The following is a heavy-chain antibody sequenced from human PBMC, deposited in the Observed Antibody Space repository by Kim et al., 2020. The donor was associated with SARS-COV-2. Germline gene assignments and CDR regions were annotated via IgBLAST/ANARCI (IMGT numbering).Heavy chain of an antibody. CDR2: INHSGST. D-gene: IGHD2-2*01. V-gene: IGHV4-34*01. CDR1: GGSFSGYY. J-gene: IGHJ6*03. CDR3: ARARRYCSSTSCYYYYYY. Sequence: SETLSLTCAVYGGSFSGYYWSWIRQPPGKGLEWIGEINHSGSTNYNPSLKSRVTISVDTSKNQFSLKLSSVTAADTAVYYCARARRYCSSTSCYYYYYY.